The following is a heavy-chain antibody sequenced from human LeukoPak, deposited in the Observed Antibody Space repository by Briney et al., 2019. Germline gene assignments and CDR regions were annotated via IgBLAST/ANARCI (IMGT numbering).Heavy chain of an antibody. CDR2: IIPIFGTA. J-gene: IGHJ4*02. CDR1: GGTFSSYA. D-gene: IGHD6-19*01. V-gene: IGHV1-69*05. CDR3: ASGEAVAGTRVLDY. Sequence: SVKVSCKASGGTFSSYAISWVRQAPGQGLEWMGGIIPIFGTANYAQKFQGRVTITTDESTSTAYMELSSLRSGDTAVYYCASGEAVAGTRVLDYWGQGTLVTVSS.